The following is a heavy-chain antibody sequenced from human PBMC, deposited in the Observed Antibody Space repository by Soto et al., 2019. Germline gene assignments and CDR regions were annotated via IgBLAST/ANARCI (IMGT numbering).Heavy chain of an antibody. CDR2: ISSSSSTI. Sequence: GGSLRLSCAASGFTFSSYSMNWVRQAPGKGLEWVSYISSSSSTIYYADSVKGRFTISRDNAKNSLYLQMNSLRAEDTAVHYCARPLYYYDSRGYYSPWGQGTLVTVSS. J-gene: IGHJ5*02. V-gene: IGHV3-48*01. CDR3: ARPLYYYDSRGYYSP. CDR1: GFTFSSYS. D-gene: IGHD3-22*01.